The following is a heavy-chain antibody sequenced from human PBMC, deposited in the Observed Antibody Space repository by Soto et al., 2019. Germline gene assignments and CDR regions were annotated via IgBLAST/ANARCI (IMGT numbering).Heavy chain of an antibody. CDR2: IRQSGDRS. CDR1: GFIFSNFA. CDR3: VTAVRTRLDN. D-gene: IGHD3-10*01. V-gene: IGHV3-23*01. Sequence: PGGSLRLSCAASGFIFSNFAMYWVRRAPGKGLEWVSSIRQSGDRSSYADSAKGRFTISRDNSKNTLYLQMNGVRLDDTAVYYCVTAVRTRLDNWGPGTLVTVSS. J-gene: IGHJ4*02.